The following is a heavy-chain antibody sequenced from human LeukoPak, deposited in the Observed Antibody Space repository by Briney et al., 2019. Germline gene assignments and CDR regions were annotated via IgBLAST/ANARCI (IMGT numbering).Heavy chain of an antibody. D-gene: IGHD3-22*01. Sequence: SETLSLTCTVYGGSISSYYWSWIRQPPGKGLEWIGYIYYSGSTNYNPSLKSRVTISVDTSKNQFSLKLSSVTAADTAVYYCARGIYYDSSGYYPYYYYYYGMDVWGQGTTVTVSS. CDR3: ARGIYYDSSGYYPYYYYYYGMDV. CDR1: GGSISSYY. CDR2: IYYSGST. J-gene: IGHJ6*02. V-gene: IGHV4-59*01.